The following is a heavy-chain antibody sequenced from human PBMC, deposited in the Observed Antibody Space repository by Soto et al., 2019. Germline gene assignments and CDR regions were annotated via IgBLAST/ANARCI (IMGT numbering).Heavy chain of an antibody. Sequence: GGSLRLSCAASGFIFRYYVMNWVRQAPGKGLEWVSGISGSGENTYYADSVKGRFTISRDNSKNTLYLQMNSLRGDDTAMYYCATARGRDGYNFDYWGQGTLVTVSS. J-gene: IGHJ4*02. CDR3: ATARGRDGYNFDY. CDR2: ISGSGENT. D-gene: IGHD5-12*01. V-gene: IGHV3-23*01. CDR1: GFIFRYYV.